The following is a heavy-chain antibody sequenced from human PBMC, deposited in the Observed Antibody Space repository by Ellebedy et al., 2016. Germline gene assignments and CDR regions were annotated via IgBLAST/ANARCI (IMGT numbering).Heavy chain of an antibody. CDR2: IYYSGST. V-gene: IGHV4-39*01. D-gene: IGHD6-13*01. CDR1: GGSIATTGYY. Sequence: SETLSLTXTVSGGSIATTGYYWGWIRQPPGKGLEWIGSIYYSGSTYYNPSLRSRVSISVDTSKNQFSLKLTSVTAADTAIYYCARRIATAGDYWGQGTLVTVSS. CDR3: ARRIATAGDY. J-gene: IGHJ4*02.